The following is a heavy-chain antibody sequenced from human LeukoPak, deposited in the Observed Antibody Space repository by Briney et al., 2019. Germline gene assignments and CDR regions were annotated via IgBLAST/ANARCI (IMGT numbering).Heavy chain of an antibody. CDR2: INPSGGST. J-gene: IGHJ3*02. D-gene: IGHD3-10*01. CDR1: GFTFTSYY. V-gene: IGHV1-46*01. CDR3: ARWGIGDLRNTFDI. Sequence: GGSLRLSCAASGFTFTSYYMHWVRQAPGQGLEWMGIINPSGGSTSYAQKFQGRVTMTRDTSTSTVYMELSRLRSDDTAVYYCARWGIGDLRNTFDIWGHGTMVTVSS.